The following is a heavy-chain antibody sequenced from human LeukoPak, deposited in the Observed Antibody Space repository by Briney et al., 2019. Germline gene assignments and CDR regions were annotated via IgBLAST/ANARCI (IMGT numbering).Heavy chain of an antibody. D-gene: IGHD3-10*01. CDR2: ISAYNGNT. Sequence: ASVKVSCKASGYTFTSYGISWVRQAPGQGLEWMGWISAYNGNTNYAHKLQGRVTMTTDTSTSTAYMELRSLRSDDTAVYYCARDSVLRWFRGGWFDPWGQGTLVTVSS. V-gene: IGHV1-18*01. CDR1: GYTFTSYG. J-gene: IGHJ5*02. CDR3: ARDSVLRWFRGGWFDP.